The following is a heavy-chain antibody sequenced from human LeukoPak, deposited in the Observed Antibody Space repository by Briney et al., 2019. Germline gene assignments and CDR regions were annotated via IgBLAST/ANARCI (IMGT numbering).Heavy chain of an antibody. V-gene: IGHV3-23*01. CDR2: IGGSGGGA. Sequence: PGGSLRLSCEASRFTFSSYWMGWVRQAPGKGLEWVAGIGGSGGGAYYAEALTGRSTISRDNSKNTVYLQMNDLRVEDTAIYYCAKGGLRGGTYNDDFWGQGTLVTVSS. J-gene: IGHJ4*02. CDR3: AKGGLRGGTYNDDF. CDR1: RFTFSSYW. D-gene: IGHD3-16*01.